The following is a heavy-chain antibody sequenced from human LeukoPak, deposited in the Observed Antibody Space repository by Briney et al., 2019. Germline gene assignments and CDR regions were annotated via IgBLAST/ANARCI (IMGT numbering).Heavy chain of an antibody. Sequence: SETLSLTCTVSGGSISSGGYYWSCIRQHPGKGLEWIGYIYYSGSTYYNPSLKSRVTISADTSKNQFSLKLSSVTAADTAVYYCARDTYCSSTSCYMRNAFDIWGQGTMVTVSS. CDR2: IYYSGST. CDR1: GGSISSGGYY. J-gene: IGHJ3*02. V-gene: IGHV4-31*03. CDR3: ARDTYCSSTSCYMRNAFDI. D-gene: IGHD2-2*02.